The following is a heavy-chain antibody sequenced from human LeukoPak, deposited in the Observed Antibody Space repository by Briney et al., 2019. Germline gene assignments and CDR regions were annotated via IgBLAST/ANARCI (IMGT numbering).Heavy chain of an antibody. CDR1: GFTFSSYA. D-gene: IGHD5-18*01. Sequence: PGGSLRLSCAASGFTFSSYAMHWVRQAPGKGLECVAVISYDGSNKYYADSVKGRFTISRDNSKNTLYLQMNSLRAEDTAVYYCARDTAMGYYYYYYMDVWGKGTTVTVSS. CDR2: ISYDGSNK. V-gene: IGHV3-30*04. CDR3: ARDTAMGYYYYYYMDV. J-gene: IGHJ6*03.